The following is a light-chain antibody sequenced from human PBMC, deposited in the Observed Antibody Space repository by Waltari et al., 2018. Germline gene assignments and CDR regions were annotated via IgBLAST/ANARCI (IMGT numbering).Light chain of an antibody. Sequence: QSVLTQPPSVSGAPGQRVTISCTGSSSNIGAGYDAHWYQQFPGTAPKRLIYGNTNRPSGVPDRISGSKSGTSASLAITGLQADDEADYYCQSYDSSLSGFVFGTGTTVTVL. CDR3: QSYDSSLSGFV. V-gene: IGLV1-40*01. CDR1: SSNIGAGYD. CDR2: GNT. J-gene: IGLJ1*01.